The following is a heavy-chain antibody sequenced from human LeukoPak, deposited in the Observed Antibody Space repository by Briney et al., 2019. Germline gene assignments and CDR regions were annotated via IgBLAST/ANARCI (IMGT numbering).Heavy chain of an antibody. CDR1: GGSISGYY. Sequence: PSETQSLTCAVYGGSISGYYWSWIRQPPGKGLEWIGEINHSGSTNYNPSLKSRVTISVDTSKNQFSLKLSSVTAADTAVYYCAIRPIAVAGTVIDYWGQGTLVTVSS. J-gene: IGHJ4*02. V-gene: IGHV4-34*01. CDR2: INHSGST. D-gene: IGHD6-19*01. CDR3: AIRPIAVAGTVIDY.